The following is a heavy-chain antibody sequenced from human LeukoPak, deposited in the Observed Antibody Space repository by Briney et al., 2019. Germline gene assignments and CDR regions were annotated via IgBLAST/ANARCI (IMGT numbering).Heavy chain of an antibody. V-gene: IGHV4-39*01. J-gene: IGHJ4*02. CDR2: IYYSGST. CDR1: GGSISSSSYY. D-gene: IGHD3-22*01. CDR3: ARYATMIVVVTPVYYFDY. Sequence: SETLSLTCTVSGGSISSSSYYWGWIRQPPGKGLEWIGSIYYSGSTYYNPSPKSRVSISVDTSKNQFSMKLSSVTAEDTAVYYCARYATMIVVVTPVYYFDYWGQGTLVTVSS.